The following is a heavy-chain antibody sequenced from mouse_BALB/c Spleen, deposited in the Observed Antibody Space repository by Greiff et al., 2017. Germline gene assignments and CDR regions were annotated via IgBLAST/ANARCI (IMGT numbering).Heavy chain of an antibody. J-gene: IGHJ2*01. D-gene: IGHD3-3*01. Sequence: EVKVVESGGGLVKPGGSLKLSCAASGFAFSSYDMSWVRQTPEKRLEWVAYISSGGGSTYYPDTVKGRFTISRDNAKNTLYLQMSSLKSEDTAMYYCARQGRHYFDYWGQGTTLTVSS. CDR3: ARQGRHYFDY. CDR1: GFAFSSYD. CDR2: ISSGGGST. V-gene: IGHV5-12-1*01.